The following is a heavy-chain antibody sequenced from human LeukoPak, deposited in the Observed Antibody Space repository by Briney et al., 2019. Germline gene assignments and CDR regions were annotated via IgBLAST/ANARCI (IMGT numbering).Heavy chain of an antibody. CDR1: GYTFTGYY. Sequence: ASVKVSCKASGYTFTGYYMNWVRQAPGQGLEWMGWINPDSGGTNFAENFQGRVTMTRDTSISTAYMELSSLRSDDTAVYYCARGGDGSGSYYNAEGDYWGQGTLVTVS. CDR3: ARGGDGSGSYYNAEGDY. CDR2: INPDSGGT. J-gene: IGHJ4*02. V-gene: IGHV1-2*02. D-gene: IGHD3-10*01.